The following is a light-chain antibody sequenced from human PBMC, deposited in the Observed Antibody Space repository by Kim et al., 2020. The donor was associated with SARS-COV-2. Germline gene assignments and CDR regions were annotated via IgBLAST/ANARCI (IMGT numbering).Light chain of an antibody. V-gene: IGLV2-14*03. CDR1: GSDVGGYNY. CDR3: SSFTSSNTWV. J-gene: IGLJ3*02. Sequence: QSALTQPASVSGSPGQSITISCTGTGSDVGGYNYVSWYQQHPGKAPKLMVYDVSNRPSGVSNRFSGSKSGNTASLIISGLQAEDEADYYCSSFTSSNTWVFGGETQLTVL. CDR2: DVS.